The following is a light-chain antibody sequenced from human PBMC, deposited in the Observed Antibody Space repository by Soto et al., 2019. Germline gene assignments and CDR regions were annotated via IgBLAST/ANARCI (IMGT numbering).Light chain of an antibody. V-gene: IGLV2-23*02. J-gene: IGLJ3*02. CDR3: SSFAGSSTWV. CDR1: TSDVGGYDF. CDR2: EVT. Sequence: QSALTQPASVSGSPGQSITISCTGTTSDVGGYDFVSWYQQHPGKVPKLLIYEVTHRPSGVSHRFSGSKSGNTASLTISGLQAEDEADYYCSSFAGSSTWVFGGGTQLTVL.